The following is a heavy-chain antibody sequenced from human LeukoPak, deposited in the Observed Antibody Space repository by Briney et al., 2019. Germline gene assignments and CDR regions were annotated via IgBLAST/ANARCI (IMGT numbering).Heavy chain of an antibody. V-gene: IGHV1-46*01. CDR2: INPSGGST. J-gene: IGHJ6*02. CDR1: GYTFTSYG. Sequence: ASVKVSCKASGYTFTSYGISWVRQAPGQGLEWMGIINPSGGSTSYAQKFQGRVTMTRDTSTSTVYMELSSLRSEDTAVYYCAAVVGSSSYYYGMDVWGQGTTVTVSS. D-gene: IGHD6-6*01. CDR3: AAVVGSSSYYYGMDV.